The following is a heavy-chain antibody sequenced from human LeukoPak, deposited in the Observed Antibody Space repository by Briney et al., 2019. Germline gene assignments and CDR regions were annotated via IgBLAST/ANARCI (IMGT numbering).Heavy chain of an antibody. CDR1: GFTFSSYA. D-gene: IGHD3-3*01. V-gene: IGHV3-23*01. CDR2: ISGSGGRT. CDR3: GKNHDFWSGTSYYFDY. Sequence: GGSLRLSCEAPGFTFSSYAMSWVRQAPGKGLEWVSAISGSGGRTYYADSVKGRFTISRDNSKNTLYLHMSSLRAEDTAVYYCGKNHDFWSGTSYYFDYWGQGTLVTVSS. J-gene: IGHJ4*02.